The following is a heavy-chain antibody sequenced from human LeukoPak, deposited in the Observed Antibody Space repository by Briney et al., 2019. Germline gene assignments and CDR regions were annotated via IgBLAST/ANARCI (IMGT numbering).Heavy chain of an antibody. CDR1: GYTFTSDG. CDR2: ISAYNGNT. CDR3: ASAPYCSSTSCYTNWFDP. Sequence: ASVKVSCKASGYTFTSDGISWVRQAPGQGLEWMGWISAYNGNTNYAQKLQGRVTMTTDTSTSTAYMELRSLRSDDTAVYYCASAPYCSSTSCYTNWFDPWGQGTLVTVSS. D-gene: IGHD2-2*02. J-gene: IGHJ5*02. V-gene: IGHV1-18*01.